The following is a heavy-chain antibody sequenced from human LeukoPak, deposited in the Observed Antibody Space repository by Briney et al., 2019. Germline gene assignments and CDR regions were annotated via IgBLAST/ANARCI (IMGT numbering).Heavy chain of an antibody. Sequence: GGSLRLSCAASGFTFSSYGMHWVRQAPGKGLEWVAVISYDGSNKYYADSVKGRFTISRDNSKNTLYLQMNSLRAEDTAVYYCAKGRREWIVATAIDYWGQGTLVTVSS. CDR3: AKGRREWIVATAIDY. V-gene: IGHV3-30*18. CDR2: ISYDGSNK. CDR1: GFTFSSYG. D-gene: IGHD5-12*01. J-gene: IGHJ4*02.